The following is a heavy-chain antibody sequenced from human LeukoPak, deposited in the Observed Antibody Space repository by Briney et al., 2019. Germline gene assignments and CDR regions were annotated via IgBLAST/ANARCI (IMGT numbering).Heavy chain of an antibody. CDR2: IYYSGST. D-gene: IGHD3-22*01. Sequence: SETLSLTCTVSGGSISDYYWSWIRQPPGKGLEWIGHIYYSGSTNYNPSLKSRITIPVDTSKNQFSLKLSSVTAADTAVYYCARVDDSSVIDYWGQGTLATVSS. CDR1: GGSISDYY. J-gene: IGHJ4*02. CDR3: ARVDDSSVIDY. V-gene: IGHV4-59*01.